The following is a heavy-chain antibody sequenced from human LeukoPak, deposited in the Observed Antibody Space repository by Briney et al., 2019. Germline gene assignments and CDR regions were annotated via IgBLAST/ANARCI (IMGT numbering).Heavy chain of an antibody. CDR1: GYTFTGYY. D-gene: IGHD3-10*01. CDR2: INPNSGGT. Sequence: ASVKVSCKASGYTFTGYYMHWVRQAPGQGLEWMGWINPNSGGTNYVQKFRGRVTMTRDTSISTAYMELSRLRSDDTAVYYCASFGGSGVTDYVYFDYWGQGTLVIVSS. CDR3: ASFGGSGVTDYVYFDY. J-gene: IGHJ4*02. V-gene: IGHV1-2*02.